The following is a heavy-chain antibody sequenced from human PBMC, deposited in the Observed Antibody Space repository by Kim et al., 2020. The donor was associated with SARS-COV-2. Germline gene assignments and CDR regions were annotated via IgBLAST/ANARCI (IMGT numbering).Heavy chain of an antibody. V-gene: IGHV3-21*01. CDR1: GFTFSSYS. CDR3: ARDGSAYSSGSYGGY. D-gene: IGHD6-19*01. J-gene: IGHJ4*02. CDR2: ISSSSSYI. Sequence: GGSLRLSCAASGFTFSSYSMNWVRQAPGKGLEWVSSISSSSSYIYYADSVKGRFTISRDNAKNSLYLQMNSLRAEDTAVYYCARDGSAYSSGSYGGYWGQGTLVTVSS.